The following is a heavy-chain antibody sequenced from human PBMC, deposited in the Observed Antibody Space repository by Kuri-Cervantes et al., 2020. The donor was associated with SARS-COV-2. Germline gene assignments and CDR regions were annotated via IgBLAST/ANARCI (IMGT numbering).Heavy chain of an antibody. J-gene: IGHJ4*02. V-gene: IGHV1-2*04. CDR2: INPNSGGT. D-gene: IGHD3-10*01. CDR1: GYTFTGYY. CDR3: ARGEGVRGLMVLFQWRGAGPLDF. Sequence: ASVKVSCKASGYTFTGYYMHWVRQAPGQGLEWMGWINPNSGGTNYAQKFQGWVAMTRDTSLSTAYMELSRLRSDDTAVYYFARGEGVRGLMVLFQWRGAGPLDFWGQGTLVTVSS.